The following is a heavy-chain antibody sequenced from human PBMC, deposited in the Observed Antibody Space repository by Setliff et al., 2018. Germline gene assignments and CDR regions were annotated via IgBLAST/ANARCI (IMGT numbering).Heavy chain of an antibody. CDR3: AREVGTSTSSDAFDV. D-gene: IGHD1-26*01. CDR1: GGSISNYY. V-gene: IGHV4-4*07. J-gene: IGHJ3*01. Sequence: SETLSLTCTVSGGSISNYYWSWIRQPAGKGLEWIGRIYTSGSTNYNPSLKSRITISGDTSTNQFSLHLTSVTAADTAVYYCAREVGTSTSSDAFDVWGQGMMVTVSS. CDR2: IYTSGST.